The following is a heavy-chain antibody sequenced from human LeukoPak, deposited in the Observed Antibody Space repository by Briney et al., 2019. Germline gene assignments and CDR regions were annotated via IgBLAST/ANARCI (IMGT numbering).Heavy chain of an antibody. Sequence: ASVKVSCKASGGTFSSYAISWVRQAPGQGLEWMGRIIPILGIANYAQKFQGRFTITADKSTSTAYMELSSLRSEDTAVYYCARAPTVTTDCYYYGMDVWGQGTTVTVSS. J-gene: IGHJ6*02. V-gene: IGHV1-69*04. CDR2: IIPILGIA. CDR3: ARAPTVTTDCYYYGMDV. CDR1: GGTFSSYA. D-gene: IGHD4-17*01.